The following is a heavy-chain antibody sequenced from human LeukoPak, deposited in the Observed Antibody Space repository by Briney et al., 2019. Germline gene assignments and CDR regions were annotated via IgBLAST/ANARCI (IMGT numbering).Heavy chain of an antibody. CDR3: ARTRSAFDI. Sequence: GGSLRLSCAGSGFTFTNFAMTWVRQAPGKGLEWVAVISYDGSNKYYADSVKGRFTISRDNSKNTLYLQMNSLRAEDTAVYYCARTRSAFDIWGQGTMVTVSS. V-gene: IGHV3-30-3*01. J-gene: IGHJ3*02. CDR1: GFTFTNFA. CDR2: ISYDGSNK.